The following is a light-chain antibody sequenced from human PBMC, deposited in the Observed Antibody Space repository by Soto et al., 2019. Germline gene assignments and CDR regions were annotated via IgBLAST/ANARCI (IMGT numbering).Light chain of an antibody. CDR1: QSVSNNY. V-gene: IGKV3-20*01. CDR2: GAS. CDR3: QQYGSSGT. Sequence: ILFAQFPGTLSLSPGERAPLSWRASQSVSNNYLAWYQQKPGQAPRLLIYGASNRATGIPDRFSGSGSGTDFTLTISRLEPEDFAVYYCQQYGSSGTFGQGTKVDIK. J-gene: IGKJ1*01.